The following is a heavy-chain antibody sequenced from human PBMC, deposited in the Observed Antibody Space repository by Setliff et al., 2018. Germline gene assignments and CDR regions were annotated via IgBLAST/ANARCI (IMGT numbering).Heavy chain of an antibody. D-gene: IGHD1-26*01. CDR2: IYHSGST. CDR1: GYCISSGYY. V-gene: IGHV4-38-2*01. J-gene: IGHJ4*02. CDR3: ARVPGGRFDY. Sequence: SETLSLTCAVSGYCISSGYYWGWIRQPPGKGLEWIGSIYHSGSTYYNPSLKSRVTISVDTSKNQFSLKLSSVTAADTAVYYCARVPGGRFDYWGQGTLVTVSS.